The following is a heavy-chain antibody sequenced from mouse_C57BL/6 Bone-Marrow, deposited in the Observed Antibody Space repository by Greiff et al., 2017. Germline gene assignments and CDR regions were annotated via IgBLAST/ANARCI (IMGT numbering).Heavy chain of an antibody. CDR1: GFTFSDYG. V-gene: IGHV5-17*01. Sequence: EVKLMESGGGLVKPGGSLKLSCAASGFTFSDYGMHWVRQAPEKGLEWVAYISSGSSTIYYADTVKGRFTISRDNAKNTLFLQMTSLRSEDTAMYYCARGGASYYFDYGGQGTTLTVSS. CDR2: ISSGSSTI. D-gene: IGHD6-1*01. J-gene: IGHJ2*01. CDR3: ARGGASYYFDY.